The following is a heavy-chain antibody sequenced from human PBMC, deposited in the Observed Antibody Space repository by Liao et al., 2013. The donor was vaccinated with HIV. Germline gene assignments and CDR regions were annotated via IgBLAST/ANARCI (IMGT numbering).Heavy chain of an antibody. V-gene: IGHV4-59*01. Sequence: QVQLQESGPGLVKPSETLSLTCTVSGGSISSYYWSWIRQPPGKGLEWIGYIYYSGSTNYNPSLKSRVTISVDTSKNQFSLKLSSVTAADTAVYYCARGARDLYYDSSGYYWYFDLWGRGTLVTVSS. CDR3: ARGARDLYYDSSGYYWYFDL. CDR2: IYYSGST. CDR1: GGSISSYY. D-gene: IGHD3-22*01. J-gene: IGHJ2*01.